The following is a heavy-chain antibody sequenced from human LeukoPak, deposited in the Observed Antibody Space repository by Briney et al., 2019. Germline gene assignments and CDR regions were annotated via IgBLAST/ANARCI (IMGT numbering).Heavy chain of an antibody. Sequence: GGSLRLSCAASGFTFDDYAMHWVRQAPGKGLEWVSGISWNSGSIGYADSVKGRFTISRDNAKNTLFLQMTSLRVDDTAVYYCVTGQGDSRYYFDSWGRGTLVTVSS. CDR3: VTGQGDSRYYFDS. CDR1: GFTFDDYA. CDR2: ISWNSGSI. D-gene: IGHD3-16*02. V-gene: IGHV3-9*01. J-gene: IGHJ4*02.